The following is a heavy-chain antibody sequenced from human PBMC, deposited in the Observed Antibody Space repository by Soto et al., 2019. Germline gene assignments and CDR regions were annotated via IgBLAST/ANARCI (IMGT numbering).Heavy chain of an antibody. D-gene: IGHD3-3*01. CDR3: ERVENFWSGYYTVQNYGMDF. V-gene: IGHV5-10-1*01. Sequence: GESLKISCKGSGYSFTSYWISWVRQMPGKGLEWMGRIDPSDSYTNYSPSFQGHVTISADKSISTAYLQWSSLKASDTAMYYCERVENFWSGYYTVQNYGMDFWGQGNTVTVSS. CDR1: GYSFTSYW. CDR2: IDPSDSYT. J-gene: IGHJ6*02.